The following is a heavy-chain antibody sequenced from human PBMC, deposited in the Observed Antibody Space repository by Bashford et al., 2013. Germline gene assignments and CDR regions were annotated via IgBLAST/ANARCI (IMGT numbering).Heavy chain of an antibody. V-gene: IGHV4-34*10. CDR3: AKRDYNEQTDSFDI. Sequence: SETLSLTCAVSGDSFSGYYWNWIRQSPGKGLEWLGRIYRTGSTDYNPSLRSRLTMSVDTSKNQFSLKLTSVTAADSAVYYCAKRDYNEQTDSFDIWGQGTKVTVSS. D-gene: IGHD3-10*01. CDR2: IYRTGST. J-gene: IGHJ3*02. CDR1: GDSFSGYY.